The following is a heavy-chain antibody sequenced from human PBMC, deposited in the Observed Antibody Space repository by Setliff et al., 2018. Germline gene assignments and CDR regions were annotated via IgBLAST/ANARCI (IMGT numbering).Heavy chain of an antibody. CDR2: IWYDGNNK. CDR1: GFLFSSFG. J-gene: IGHJ6*02. CDR3: AKDRDYTGVGLYYGMDV. D-gene: IGHD4-4*01. V-gene: IGHV3-33*06. Sequence: PGGSLRLSCPASGFLFSSFGMHWVRQAQGKGLEWVAVIWYDGNNKYYADSVKGRFTISRDNSKSILYLQMNNLRAEDTAVYYCAKDRDYTGVGLYYGMDVWGQGTTVTVSS.